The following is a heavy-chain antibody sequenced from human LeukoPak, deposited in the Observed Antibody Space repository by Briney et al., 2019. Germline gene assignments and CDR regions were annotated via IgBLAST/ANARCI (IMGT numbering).Heavy chain of an antibody. CDR2: MNPNSGNT. CDR1: GYTFTSYD. V-gene: IGHV1-8*01. D-gene: IGHD6-13*01. Sequence: ASVKVSCKASGYTFTSYDINWVRQATGQGLEWMGWMNPNSGNTGYAQKFQGRVTMTRDTSISTAYMELSRLRSDDTAVYYCARARHSWFGWFDPWGQGTLVTVSS. CDR3: ARARHSWFGWFDP. J-gene: IGHJ5*02.